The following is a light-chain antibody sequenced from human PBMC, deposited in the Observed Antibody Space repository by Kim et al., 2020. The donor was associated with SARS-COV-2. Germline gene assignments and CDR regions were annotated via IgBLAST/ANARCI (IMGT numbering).Light chain of an antibody. CDR2: EVS. J-gene: IGLJ2*01. CDR1: SRDVGSYNR. CDR3: SSYTISSTLV. Sequence: GQSITISFTGTSRDVGSYNRVSWYNKSPGTAPKLVINEVSNRPSGVPDRFSGSRSGNTASLTISGLQAEDEAYYYCSSYTISSTLVFGGGTQLTVL. V-gene: IGLV2-18*02.